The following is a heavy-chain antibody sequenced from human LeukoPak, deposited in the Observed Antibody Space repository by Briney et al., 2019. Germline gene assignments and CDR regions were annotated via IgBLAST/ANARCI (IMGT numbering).Heavy chain of an antibody. V-gene: IGHV4-61*02. J-gene: IGHJ6*03. CDR1: GGSISSGSYY. Sequence: PSQTLSLTCTVSGGSISSGSYYWSWIRQPAGKGLEWIGRIYTSGSTNYNPSLKSRATISVDTSKNQFSLKLSSVTAADTAVYYCARDTLGNIRGYYYYMDVWGKGTTVTVSS. CDR2: IYTSGST. CDR3: ARDTLGNIRGYYYYMDV. D-gene: IGHD2/OR15-2a*01.